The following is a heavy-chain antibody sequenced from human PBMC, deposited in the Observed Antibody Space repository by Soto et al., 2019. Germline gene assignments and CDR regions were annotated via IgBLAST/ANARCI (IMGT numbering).Heavy chain of an antibody. CDR3: ALYDYGDYYFDY. Sequence: SGPTLVKPTQTLTLTCTFSGFSLSTSGVGVGWIRQPPGKALEWLALIYWNDDKRYSPSLKSRLTITKDTSKNQVVLTMTNMDPVDTATYYCALYDYGDYYFDYWGQGTLVTVSS. CDR1: GFSLSTSGVG. J-gene: IGHJ4*02. V-gene: IGHV2-5*01. CDR2: IYWNDDK. D-gene: IGHD4-17*01.